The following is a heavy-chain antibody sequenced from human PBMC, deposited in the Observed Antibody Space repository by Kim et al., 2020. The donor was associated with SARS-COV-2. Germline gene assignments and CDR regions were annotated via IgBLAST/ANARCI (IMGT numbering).Heavy chain of an antibody. D-gene: IGHD4-17*01. V-gene: IGHV3-66*01. CDR1: TFTVSSNY. J-gene: IGHJ6*02. CDR2: IYADGGT. Sequence: GGSLRRSCAASTFTVSSNYMSWVRQAPGKGLEWVSVIYADGGTFYADSVKGRFTISRDNSRNALYLQMNSLRAEDTAVYYCAREGVTTTGYYGLDVWGQG. CDR3: AREGVTTTGYYGLDV.